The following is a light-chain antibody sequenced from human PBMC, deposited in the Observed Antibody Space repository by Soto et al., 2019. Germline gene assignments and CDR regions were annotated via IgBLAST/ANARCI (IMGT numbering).Light chain of an antibody. CDR1: QSVSSSY. CDR2: GAS. J-gene: IGKJ1*01. CDR3: QQYGSSPSWT. Sequence: EIVLTQSPGTLSLSPGERATLSCRASQSVSSSYLAWYQQKPGQAPRLLIYGASSRATGIPDRFSGSGSGTDFTLTISILEPEDIAVYYCQQYGSSPSWTFGQGTKVDIK. V-gene: IGKV3-20*01.